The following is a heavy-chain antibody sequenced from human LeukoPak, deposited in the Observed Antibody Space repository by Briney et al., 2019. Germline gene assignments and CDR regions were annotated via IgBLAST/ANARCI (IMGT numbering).Heavy chain of an antibody. CDR1: GGTFSSYA. V-gene: IGHV1-69*13. D-gene: IGHD3-3*01. CDR3: ARDRGYDFWSGNNY. CDR2: IIPIFGTA. J-gene: IGHJ4*02. Sequence: ASVKVSCKASGGTFSSYAISWVRQAPGQGLEWMGGIIPIFGTANYAQKFQGRVTITADESTSTAYMELSSLRSEDTAVYYCARDRGYDFWSGNNYWGQGTLVTVSS.